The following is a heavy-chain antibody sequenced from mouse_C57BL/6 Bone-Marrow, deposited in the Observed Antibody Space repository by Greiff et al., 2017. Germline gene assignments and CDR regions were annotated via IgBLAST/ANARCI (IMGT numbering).Heavy chain of an antibody. CDR1: GYTFTSYW. Sequence: VQLQQPGAELVKPGASVKMSCKASGYTFTSYWITWVKQRPGQGLEWIGDIYPGSGSTNYNEKFKSKATLTLDTSSSTAYMQVSSLTSEDSAVYYCAREPPHYYGSSYWFAYWGQGTLVTVSA. CDR3: AREPPHYYGSSYWFAY. CDR2: IYPGSGST. J-gene: IGHJ3*01. D-gene: IGHD1-1*01. V-gene: IGHV1-55*01.